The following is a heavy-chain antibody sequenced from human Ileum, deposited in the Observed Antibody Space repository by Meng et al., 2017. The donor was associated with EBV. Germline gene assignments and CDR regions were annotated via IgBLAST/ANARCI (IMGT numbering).Heavy chain of an antibody. CDR3: ARTDCSGDCWRIDY. CDR2: INAGDGRS. J-gene: IGHJ4*02. CDR1: GYTFTSHG. V-gene: IGHV1-3*01. Sequence: VQLVQAGGGVKEPGASVKVSCKASGYTFTSHGIQWVRQAPGQRLEWMGWINAGDGRSKLSQRFQGRVAVSRDTSATTAYMDLYSLTSEDTAVYYCARTDCSGDCWRIDYWGQGTLVTVSS. D-gene: IGHD2-21*01.